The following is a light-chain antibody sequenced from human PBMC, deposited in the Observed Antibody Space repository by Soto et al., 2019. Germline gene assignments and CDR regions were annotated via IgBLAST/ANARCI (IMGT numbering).Light chain of an antibody. V-gene: IGKV3-15*01. CDR1: QGVTTN. CDR3: QQYNNWPFS. Sequence: IVLTQSPASLSVSQGERVTLSCRAGQGVTTNFAWYQQKSGQSPRLLIYDVSTRATGVPARFSGTGSETDFTLTISGLQSEDSAVYFCQQYNNWPFSFGQRTLLEI. J-gene: IGKJ5*01. CDR2: DVS.